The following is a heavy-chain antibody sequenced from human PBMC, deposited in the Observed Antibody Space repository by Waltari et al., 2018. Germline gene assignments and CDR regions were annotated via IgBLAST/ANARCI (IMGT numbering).Heavy chain of an antibody. CDR2: ISPNSGGT. CDR1: GYTFTDWY. D-gene: IGHD2-15*01. V-gene: IGHV1-2*06. CDR3: AKGGDCNGGSCNFDY. J-gene: IGHJ4*02. Sequence: QVQLVQSGAEVKKPGASVKVSCKASGYTFTDWYMYWVRQAPGQGLEWMGRISPNSGGTNYAQKLQGRVTRTRDTSISTAYMELSRLTSDDTAVYYCAKGGDCNGGSCNFDYWGQGTVVTVSS.